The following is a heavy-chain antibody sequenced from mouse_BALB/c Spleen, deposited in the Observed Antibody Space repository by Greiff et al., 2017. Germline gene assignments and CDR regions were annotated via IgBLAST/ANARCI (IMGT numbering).Heavy chain of an antibody. CDR3: ARPTLYGSSYNYAMDY. CDR1: GYTFSSYW. J-gene: IGHJ4*01. CDR2: ILPGSGST. V-gene: IGHV1-9*01. Sequence: VQLQESGAELMKPGASVKISCKATGYTFSSYWIEWVKQRPGHGLEWIGEILPGSGSTNYNEKFKGKATFTADTSSNTAYMQLSSLTSEDSAVYYCARPTLYGSSYNYAMDYWGQGTSVTVSS. D-gene: IGHD1-1*01.